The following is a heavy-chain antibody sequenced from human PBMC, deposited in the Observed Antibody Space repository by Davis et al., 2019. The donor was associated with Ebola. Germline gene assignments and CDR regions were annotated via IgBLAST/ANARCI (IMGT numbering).Heavy chain of an antibody. Sequence: AASVKVSCKASGYTFTSYGISWVRQAPGQGLEWMGIINPSGGSTSYAQKFQGRVTMTRDTSTSTVYMELSSLRSEDTAVYYCAGSKETTVTPFDYWGQGTLVTVSS. D-gene: IGHD4-17*01. V-gene: IGHV1-46*01. CDR2: INPSGGST. J-gene: IGHJ4*02. CDR1: GYTFTSYG. CDR3: AGSKETTVTPFDY.